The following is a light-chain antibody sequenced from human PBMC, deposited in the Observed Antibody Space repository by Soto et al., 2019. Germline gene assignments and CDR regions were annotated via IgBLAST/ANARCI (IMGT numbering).Light chain of an antibody. J-gene: IGLJ3*02. V-gene: IGLV3-21*02. CDR2: DDS. Sequence: SYELTQPPSVSVAPVQTARITCGGDNIGIKSVHWYQQKPGLAPVLVVCDDSDRPSGIPERFSGSNYGNTATLTIIRVEVGDGADYYCQVWDGSSHHQVFGGGTKLTVL. CDR1: NIGIKS. CDR3: QVWDGSSHHQV.